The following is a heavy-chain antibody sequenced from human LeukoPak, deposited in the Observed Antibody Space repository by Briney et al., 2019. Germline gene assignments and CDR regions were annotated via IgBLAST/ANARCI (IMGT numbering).Heavy chain of an antibody. CDR2: ISGSGGST. D-gene: IGHD6-19*01. J-gene: IGHJ6*02. V-gene: IGHV3-23*01. CDR3: AKDASLAVAGGYYYYGMDV. Sequence: GGSLRLSCAASGFTFSSYAMSWVRQAPGKGLEWVSAISGSGGSTYYADSVKGRFTISRDNAKNSLYLQMNSLRAEDTALYYCAKDASLAVAGGYYYYGMDVWGQGTTVTVSS. CDR1: GFTFSSYA.